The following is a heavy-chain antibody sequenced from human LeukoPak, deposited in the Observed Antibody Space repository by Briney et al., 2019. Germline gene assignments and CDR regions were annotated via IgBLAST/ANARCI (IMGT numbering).Heavy chain of an antibody. J-gene: IGHJ5*02. CDR1: GFTFSSYS. CDR2: ISSSSSYI. V-gene: IGHV3-21*01. D-gene: IGHD1-1*01. Sequence: PGGSLRLSCAASGFTFSSYSMNWVRQAPGKGLEWVSSISSSSSYIYYADSVKGRFTISRDNAKNSLYLQMNSLRAEDTAVYYCARDSELDHGTWFDPWGPGTLVTVSS. CDR3: ARDSELDHGTWFDP.